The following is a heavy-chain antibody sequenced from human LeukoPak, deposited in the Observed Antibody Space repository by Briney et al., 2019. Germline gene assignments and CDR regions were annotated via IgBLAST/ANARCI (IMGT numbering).Heavy chain of an antibody. J-gene: IGHJ4*02. CDR3: AREMTTVTKDDY. Sequence: SETLSLTCAVYGGSFSGYYWSWIRQPPGKGLEWIGEINHSGGTNYNPSLKSRVTISVDTSKNQFSLKLSSVTAADTAVYYCAREMTTVTKDDYWGQGTLVTVSS. CDR1: GGSFSGYY. CDR2: INHSGGT. V-gene: IGHV4-34*01. D-gene: IGHD4-17*01.